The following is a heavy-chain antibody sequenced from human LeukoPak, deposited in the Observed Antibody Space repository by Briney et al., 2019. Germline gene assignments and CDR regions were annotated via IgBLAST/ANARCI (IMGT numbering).Heavy chain of an antibody. J-gene: IGHJ4*02. V-gene: IGHV3-21*01. CDR3: ASHSSSWHHGDY. CDR2: ISSSSSYI. CDR1: GFTFSSYS. Sequence: PGGSLRLSCAASGFTFSSYSTNWVRQAPGKGLEWVSSISSSSSYIYYADSVKGRFTISRDNAKNSLYLQMNSLRAEDTAVYYCASHSSSWHHGDYWGQGTLVTVSS. D-gene: IGHD6-13*01.